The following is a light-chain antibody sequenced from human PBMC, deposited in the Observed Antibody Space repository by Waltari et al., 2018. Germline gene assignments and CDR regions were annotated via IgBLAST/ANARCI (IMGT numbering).Light chain of an antibody. J-gene: IGLJ2*01. V-gene: IGLV3-21*04. Sequence: SYVLTQPPSVSVAPGKTARITCGGNNIGGKSVHWYQQRPGQAPGLVIAYDSDRTAGIPERFSGSKSGNTATLTISRVEAGDEADYYCQVWDRSTDHVVFGGGTKLTVL. CDR1: NIGGKS. CDR3: QVWDRSTDHVV. CDR2: YDS.